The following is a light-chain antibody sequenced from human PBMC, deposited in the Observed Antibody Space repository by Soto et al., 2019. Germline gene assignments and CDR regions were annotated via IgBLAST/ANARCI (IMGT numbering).Light chain of an antibody. CDR3: QSYDDSLSVHYV. Sequence: QSVLTQPPSVSGAPGQRVTISCTGSSSNIGSTYDVQWYQQLPGTAPKLLIHGNTNRPSGVPDRFSGSKSGTSASLASTGLQADDEADYYCQSYDDSLSVHYVFGTGTKVTVL. CDR1: SSNIGSTYD. V-gene: IGLV1-40*01. J-gene: IGLJ1*01. CDR2: GNT.